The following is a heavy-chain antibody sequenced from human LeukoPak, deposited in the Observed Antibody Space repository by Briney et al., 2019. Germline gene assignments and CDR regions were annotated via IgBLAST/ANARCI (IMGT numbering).Heavy chain of an antibody. CDR3: ARGEMATSFDY. CDR1: GGSISSYY. Sequence: PSETLSLTCTVSGGSISSYYWSWIRQPPGKRLECIGYTYYSGSTNYNPSLKSRVTISVDTSKNQFSLKLSSVTAADTAVYYCARGEMATSFDYWGQGTLVTVSS. D-gene: IGHD5-24*01. V-gene: IGHV4-59*01. CDR2: TYYSGST. J-gene: IGHJ4*02.